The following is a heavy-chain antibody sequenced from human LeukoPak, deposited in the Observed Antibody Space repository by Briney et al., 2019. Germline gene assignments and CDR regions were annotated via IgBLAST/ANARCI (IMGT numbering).Heavy chain of an antibody. D-gene: IGHD3-9*01. CDR3: ARDDYDILTGYSPFDY. CDR1: GGSFSGYY. J-gene: IGHJ4*02. Sequence: SSGTLSLTCAVYGGSFSGYYWSWIRQPPGKGLEWIGEINHSGSTNYNPSLKSRVTISVDTSKNQFSLKLSSVTAADTAVYYCARDDYDILTGYSPFDYWGQGTLVTVSS. CDR2: INHSGST. V-gene: IGHV4-34*01.